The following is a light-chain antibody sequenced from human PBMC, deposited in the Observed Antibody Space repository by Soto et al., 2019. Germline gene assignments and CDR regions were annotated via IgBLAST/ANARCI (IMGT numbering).Light chain of an antibody. CDR3: QHYNSYSEA. Sequence: DSQMTQSPSTLPASVGGRVTITCRASQTISSWLAWYQQKPGKAPKLLIYKASTLKSGVPSRFSGSGSGTEFTLTISSLQPDDFATYYCQHYNSYSEAFGQGTKVDI. CDR1: QTISSW. V-gene: IGKV1-5*03. CDR2: KAS. J-gene: IGKJ1*01.